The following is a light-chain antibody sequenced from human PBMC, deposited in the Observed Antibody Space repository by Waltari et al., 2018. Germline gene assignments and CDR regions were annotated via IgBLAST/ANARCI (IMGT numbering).Light chain of an antibody. CDR3: CSYVGSHTNWV. J-gene: IGLJ3*02. CDR1: SSDVDDYNF. Sequence: QSALTQPRSVSGSPGQSVTISCTGISSDVDDYNFVSWYQQHPGKAPKLMIHDVPKRPSGVPDRFSGSKSGNTASLTISGLQAEDEADYYCCSYVGSHTNWVFGGGTKLTVL. CDR2: DVP. V-gene: IGLV2-11*01.